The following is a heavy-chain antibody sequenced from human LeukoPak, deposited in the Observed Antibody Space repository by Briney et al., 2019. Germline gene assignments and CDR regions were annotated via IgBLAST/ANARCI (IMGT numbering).Heavy chain of an antibody. CDR3: ARGRGYCSGGSCSRGHYFDY. V-gene: IGHV4-34*01. Sequence: KPSETLSLTCAVYGGSFSGYYWSWIRQPPGKGLEWIGEINHSGSTNYNPSLKSRVTISVDTSKNQFSLKLSSVTAADTAVYYCARGRGYCSGGSCSRGHYFDYWGQGTLVTVSS. D-gene: IGHD2-15*01. CDR1: GGSFSGYY. CDR2: INHSGST. J-gene: IGHJ4*02.